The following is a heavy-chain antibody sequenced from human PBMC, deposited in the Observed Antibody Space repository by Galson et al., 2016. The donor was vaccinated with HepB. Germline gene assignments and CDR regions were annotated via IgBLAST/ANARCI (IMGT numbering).Heavy chain of an antibody. Sequence: SLRLSCAASGFTVSSNYMSWVRQAPGKGLEWVSVIYSGGSTYYADSVKGRFIISRDNSKNTVYLQMNSLRAEDTAVYYCARGYGSYHDYWGQGIQFTVSS. D-gene: IGHD1-26*01. V-gene: IGHV3-66*01. CDR2: IYSGGST. J-gene: IGHJ4*02. CDR1: GFTVSSNY. CDR3: ARGYGSYHDY.